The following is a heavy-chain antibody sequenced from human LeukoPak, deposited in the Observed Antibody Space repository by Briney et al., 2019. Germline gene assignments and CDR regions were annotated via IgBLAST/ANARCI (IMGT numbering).Heavy chain of an antibody. D-gene: IGHD3-10*01. CDR2: ISYDGSNK. CDR1: GFTFSSYA. J-gene: IGHJ4*02. CDR3: ARETGGVLWFGETD. V-gene: IGHV3-30-3*01. Sequence: GGSLRLSCAASGFTFSSYAMHWVRQAPGKGLEWVAVISYDGSNKYYADSVKGRFTISRDNSKNTLYLQMNSLRAEDTAVYYCARETGGVLWFGETDWGQGTLVAVSS.